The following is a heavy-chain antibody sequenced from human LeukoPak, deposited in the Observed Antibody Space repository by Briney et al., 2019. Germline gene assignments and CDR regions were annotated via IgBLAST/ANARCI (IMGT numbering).Heavy chain of an antibody. CDR1: GGSISSYY. CDR2: INHSGST. Sequence: SETLSLTCTVSGGSISSYYWSWIRQPPGKGLEWIGEINHSGSTNYNPSLKSRVTISVDTSKNQFSLKLSSVTAADTAVYYCARGYYDSSGYYHYYYYMDVWGKGTTVTVSS. J-gene: IGHJ6*03. D-gene: IGHD3-22*01. V-gene: IGHV4-34*01. CDR3: ARGYYDSSGYYHYYYYMDV.